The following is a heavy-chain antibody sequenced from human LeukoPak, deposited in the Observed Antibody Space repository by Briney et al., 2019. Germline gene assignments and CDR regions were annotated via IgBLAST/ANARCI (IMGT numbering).Heavy chain of an antibody. J-gene: IGHJ4*02. V-gene: IGHV3-7*04. Sequence: PGGSLRLSCAASGFNISNYWMTWVRQAPGKGLQWVANIKEDGGQKYYVDSVKGRFTISRDNPKNSLYLHLSRLRAEDTAVYFCARVSTHYDLDSFDFWGQGTLLTVSS. CDR3: ARVSTHYDLDSFDF. CDR1: GFNISNYW. D-gene: IGHD5-12*01. CDR2: IKEDGGQK.